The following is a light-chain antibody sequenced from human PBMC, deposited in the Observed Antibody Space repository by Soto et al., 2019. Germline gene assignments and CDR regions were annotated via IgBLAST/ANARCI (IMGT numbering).Light chain of an antibody. Sequence: DVVMTQSPLSLTVTLGHPAAISCRPDQSLVHSDGIAYFSWFQQRPGRSPRRLIYKVSNRDSGVPARFSGSGSGTDFALKISRVEAEDVGVYYCMQGTHWPITFGQGTRLEIK. J-gene: IGKJ5*01. CDR1: QSLVHSDGIAY. CDR3: MQGTHWPIT. V-gene: IGKV2-30*02. CDR2: KVS.